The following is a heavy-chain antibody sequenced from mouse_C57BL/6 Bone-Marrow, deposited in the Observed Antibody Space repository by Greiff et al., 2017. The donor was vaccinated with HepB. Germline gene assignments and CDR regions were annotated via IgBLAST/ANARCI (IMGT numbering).Heavy chain of an antibody. D-gene: IGHD1-1*01. V-gene: IGHV5-12*01. J-gene: IGHJ3*01. CDR1: GFTFSDYY. CDR3: ARPGGLLRSWFAY. CDR2: ISNGGGST. Sequence: EVMLVESGGGLVQPGGSLKLSCAASGFTFSDYYMYWVRQTPEKRLEWVAYISNGGGSTYYPDTVKGRFTISRDNAKNTLYLQMSRLKSEDTAMYYCARPGGLLRSWFAYWGQGTLVTVSA.